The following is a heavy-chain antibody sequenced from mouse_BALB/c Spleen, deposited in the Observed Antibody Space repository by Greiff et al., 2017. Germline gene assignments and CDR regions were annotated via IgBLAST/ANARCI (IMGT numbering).Heavy chain of an antibody. V-gene: IGHV1-55*01. CDR3: ARSRTTVDYYAMDY. J-gene: IGHJ4*01. Sequence: VQLQQSGAELVKPGASVKMSCKASGYTFTSYWINWVKQRPGQGLEWIGVINPGSGGTNYNEKFKGKATLTADKSSSTAYMQLSSLTSDDSAVYFCARSRTTVDYYAMDYWGQGTSVTVSS. CDR1: GYTFTSYW. CDR2: INPGSGGT. D-gene: IGHD1-1*01.